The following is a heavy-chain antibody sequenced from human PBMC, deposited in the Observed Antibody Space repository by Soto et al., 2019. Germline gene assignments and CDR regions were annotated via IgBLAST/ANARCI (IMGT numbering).Heavy chain of an antibody. CDR1: GGSFRGYY. V-gene: IGHV4-34*01. J-gene: IGHJ6*03. CDR3: ARVHSSSSRYYYYYYYMDV. CDR2: INHSGST. Sequence: SETLSLTCAVYGGSFRGYYLSWIRQPPGKGLEWIGEINHSGSTNYNPSLKSRVTISVDTSKNQFSLKLSSVTAADTAVYYCARVHSSSSRYYYYYYYMDVWGKGTTVTVS. D-gene: IGHD6-6*01.